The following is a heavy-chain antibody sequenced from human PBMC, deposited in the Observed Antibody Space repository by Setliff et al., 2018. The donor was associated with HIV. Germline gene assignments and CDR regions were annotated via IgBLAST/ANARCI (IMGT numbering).Heavy chain of an antibody. CDR2: ISSSGTYI. V-gene: IGHV3-21*04. D-gene: IGHD5-18*01. J-gene: IGHJ4*02. Sequence: PGGSLRLSCAASGFTFSSYAMNWIRQAPGKGLEWVSSISSSGTYIYYADSMKGRFTISRDNAKNSLYLQMNSLRAEDTAVYYCARGRGYTYDFQYWGQGTLVTVSS. CDR1: GFTFSSYA. CDR3: ARGRGYTYDFQY.